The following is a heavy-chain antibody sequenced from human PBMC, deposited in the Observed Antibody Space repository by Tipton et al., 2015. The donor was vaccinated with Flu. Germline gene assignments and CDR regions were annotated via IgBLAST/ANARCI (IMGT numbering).Heavy chain of an antibody. D-gene: IGHD3-10*01. Sequence: TLSLTCTVSGGSISSSSYYWGWLRPPPGKGLEWIGSIYYYGSAFFNPSIKSRLTISVDTSKDPFSLRRSSVTAADTAIYYCAGTTDGSGTVWGQGTLVTVPS. CDR2: IYYYGSA. CDR1: GGSISSSSYY. CDR3: AGTTDGSGTV. V-gene: IGHV4-39*01. J-gene: IGHJ4*02.